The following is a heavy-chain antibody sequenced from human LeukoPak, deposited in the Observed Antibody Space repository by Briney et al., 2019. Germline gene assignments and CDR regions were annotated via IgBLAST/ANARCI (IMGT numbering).Heavy chain of an antibody. CDR2: ISAYNGNT. CDR3: AKDHCTNGVCYMVY. J-gene: IGHJ4*02. V-gene: IGHV1-18*01. CDR1: GYTFTSYG. Sequence: GASVKVSCKASGYTFTSYGISWVRQAPGQGLEWMGWISAYNGNTNYAQKLQGRVTMTTDTSTSTAYMELRSLRAEDTAVYYCAKDHCTNGVCYMVYWGQGTLVTVSS. D-gene: IGHD2-8*01.